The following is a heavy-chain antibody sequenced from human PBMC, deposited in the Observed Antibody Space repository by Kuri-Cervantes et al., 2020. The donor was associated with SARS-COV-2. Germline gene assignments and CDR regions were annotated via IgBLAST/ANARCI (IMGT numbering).Heavy chain of an antibody. CDR3: ATSGTRGLEE. D-gene: IGHD5-24*01. CDR2: ISTTGTYK. V-gene: IGHV3-11*06. J-gene: IGHJ4*02. Sequence: GGSLRLSCAASGFTFSDDYMTWVRQAPGMGLEWVADISTTGTYKNYADSVKGRFTISRDNAKNSLILQMSSLGAEDTAVYYCATSGTRGLEEWGQGTLVTVSS. CDR1: GFTFSDDY.